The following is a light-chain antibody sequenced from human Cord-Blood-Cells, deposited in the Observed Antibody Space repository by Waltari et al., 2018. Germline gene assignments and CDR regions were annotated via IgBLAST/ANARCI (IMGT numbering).Light chain of an antibody. CDR1: QSISSY. CDR2: AAS. CDR3: QQSYSTPPIT. J-gene: IGKJ4*01. V-gene: IGKV1-39*01. Sequence: DIQMTQSPXSXSXSVXDXXXXXCRASQSISSYLNWYQQKPGKAPKLLIYAASSLQSGVPSRFSGSGSGTDFTLTISSLQPEDFATYYCQQSYSTPPITFGGGTKVEIK.